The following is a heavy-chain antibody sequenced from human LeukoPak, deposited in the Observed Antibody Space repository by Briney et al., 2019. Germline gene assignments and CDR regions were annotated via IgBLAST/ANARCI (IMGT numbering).Heavy chain of an antibody. D-gene: IGHD3-10*01. J-gene: IGHJ4*02. CDR2: IYHSGST. CDR3: ARGPSPSVGNRLIWFGEL. Sequence: PSETLSLTCTVSGGSISSGGYYWSWIRQPPGKGLEWIGYIYHSGSTYYNPSLKSRVTISVDRSKNQFSLKLSSVTAADTAVYYCARGPSPSVGNRLIWFGELWGQGTLVTVSS. CDR1: GGSISSGGYY. V-gene: IGHV4-30-2*01.